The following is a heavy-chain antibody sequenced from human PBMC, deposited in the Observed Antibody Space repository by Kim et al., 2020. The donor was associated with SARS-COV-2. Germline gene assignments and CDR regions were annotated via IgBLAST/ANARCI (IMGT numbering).Heavy chain of an antibody. CDR2: IYYSGST. D-gene: IGHD5-18*01. CDR1: GGSISSYY. V-gene: IGHV4-59*01. Sequence: SETLSLTCTGSGGSISSYYWSWIRQPPGKGLEWIGYIYYSGSTNYNPSLKSRVTISVDTSKNQFSLKLSSVTAADTAVYYCAMNTAMVTYYGMDVWGQGTTVTVSS. J-gene: IGHJ6*02. CDR3: AMNTAMVTYYGMDV.